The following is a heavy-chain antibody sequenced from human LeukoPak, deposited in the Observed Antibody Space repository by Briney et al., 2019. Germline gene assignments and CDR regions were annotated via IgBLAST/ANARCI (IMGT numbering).Heavy chain of an antibody. V-gene: IGHV3-66*01. CDR3: AGYGGSYPYYMDV. Sequence: GGTLRLSCAASGFTFSRYGMSWVRQAPGKGLEWVSVMYTLGNTNYADSVRGRFTISRDNSKNTLYLQMNSLRAEDTAVYYCAGYGGSYPYYMDVWGKGTTVTISS. CDR2: MYTLGNT. J-gene: IGHJ6*03. CDR1: GFTFSRYG. D-gene: IGHD1-26*01.